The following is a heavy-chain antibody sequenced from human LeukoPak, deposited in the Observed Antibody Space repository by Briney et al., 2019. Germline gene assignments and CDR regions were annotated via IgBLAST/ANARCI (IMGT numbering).Heavy chain of an antibody. V-gene: IGHV1-69*13. Sequence: GASVKVSCKASGGTFSSYAISWVRQAPGQGLEWMGGIIPIFGTANYAQKFQGRVTITADESTSTAYMELRSLRSDDTAVCYCARDPPYYDFWSGYSDAEYFQHWGQGTLVTVSS. CDR1: GGTFSSYA. J-gene: IGHJ1*01. CDR2: IIPIFGTA. D-gene: IGHD3-3*01. CDR3: ARDPPYYDFWSGYSDAEYFQH.